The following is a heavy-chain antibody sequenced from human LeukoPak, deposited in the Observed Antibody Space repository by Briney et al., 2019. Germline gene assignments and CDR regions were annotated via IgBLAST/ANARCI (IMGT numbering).Heavy chain of an antibody. Sequence: SETLSLTCAVYGGSFSGYYWSWIRQPPGKGLEWIGEIYHSGSTNYNPSLKSRVTISVDKSKNQFSLKLSSVTAADTAVYYCARSPGGDYYDSSGYYHGALDYWGQGTLVTVSS. J-gene: IGHJ4*02. CDR2: IYHSGST. D-gene: IGHD3-22*01. CDR3: ARSPGGDYYDSSGYYHGALDY. CDR1: GGSFSGYY. V-gene: IGHV4-34*01.